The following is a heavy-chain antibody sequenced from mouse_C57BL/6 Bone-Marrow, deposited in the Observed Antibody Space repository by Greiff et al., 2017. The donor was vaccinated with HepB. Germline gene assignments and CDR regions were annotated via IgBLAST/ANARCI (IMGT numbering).Heavy chain of an antibody. CDR1: GYTFTSSW. Sequence: QQSCPASGYTFTSSWMQWVNQRPGQGLEWIGELDPSASYTNYNQKFKGKATLTVDTSSSTAYMQLSSLTSEDSAVYYCARSSYGPLGYWGQGTTLTVSS. D-gene: IGHD1-1*02. V-gene: IGHV1-50*01. CDR3: ARSSYGPLGY. J-gene: IGHJ2*01. CDR2: LDPSASYT.